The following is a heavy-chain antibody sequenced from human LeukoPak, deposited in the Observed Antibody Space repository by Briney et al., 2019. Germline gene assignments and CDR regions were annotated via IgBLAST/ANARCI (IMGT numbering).Heavy chain of an antibody. CDR2: INPNSGGT. CDR1: GYTFAGYH. Sequence: GSVKVPLQPAGYTFAGYHVHWVRQAPGQGLEWMGWINPNSGGTNSAQKFQGRVTMTRDTSISTAYMELNGLTSDDTAIYYCTRDRTYTATMWFDTWGNGILVTVSS. J-gene: IGHJ5*01. D-gene: IGHD5-18*01. CDR3: TRDRTYTATMWFDT. V-gene: IGHV1-2*02.